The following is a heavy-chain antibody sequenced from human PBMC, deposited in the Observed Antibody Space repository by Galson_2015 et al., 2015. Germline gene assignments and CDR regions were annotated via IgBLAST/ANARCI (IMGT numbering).Heavy chain of an antibody. V-gene: IGHV1-46*01. CDR3: ARDGGSGTEDDAFEI. Sequence: SVKVSCKASGYTFTSYYMHWVRQAPGQGLEWMGIINPSGGSTSYAQKFQGRVTMTRDTSTSTVYMELSSLRSEDTAVYYCARDGGSGTEDDAFEIWGQGTMVTVSS. J-gene: IGHJ3*02. CDR2: INPSGGST. CDR1: GYTFTSYY. D-gene: IGHD3-10*01.